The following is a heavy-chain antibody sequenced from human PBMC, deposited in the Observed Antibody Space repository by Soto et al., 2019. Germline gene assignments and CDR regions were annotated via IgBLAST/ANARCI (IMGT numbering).Heavy chain of an antibody. J-gene: IGHJ4*02. V-gene: IGHV3-15*01. CDR3: TKHLQQWPPV. CDR2: IKTKTDGGTT. D-gene: IGHD6-19*01. Sequence: GGSLRLSCAASGFTFSNACMSWVRQAPGKGLEWVGRIKTKTDGGTTDYAAPVKGRFTISRDDSKNTLYLQMNSLKTEDTAVYYCTKHLQQWPPVWGQGTLVTVSS. CDR1: GFTFSNAC.